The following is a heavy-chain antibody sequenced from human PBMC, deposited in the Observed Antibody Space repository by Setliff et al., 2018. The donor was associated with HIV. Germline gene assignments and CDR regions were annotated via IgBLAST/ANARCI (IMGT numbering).Heavy chain of an antibody. CDR1: GGTFSSYA. Sequence: SVKVSCKASGGTFSSYAISWVRQAPGQGLEWMGGIIPIFGKANYAQKFQGRVTITADESTSTAYMELSRLRSEDTAVYYCARSKYYGSGSTYYYGMDVWGQGTTVTVS. CDR3: ARSKYYGSGSTYYYGMDV. J-gene: IGHJ6*02. D-gene: IGHD3-10*01. V-gene: IGHV1-69*13. CDR2: IIPIFGKA.